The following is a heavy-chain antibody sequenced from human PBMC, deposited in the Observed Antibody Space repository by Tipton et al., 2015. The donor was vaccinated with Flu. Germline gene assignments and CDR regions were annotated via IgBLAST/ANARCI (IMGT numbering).Heavy chain of an antibody. CDR1: GGAFSGYY. V-gene: IGHV4-34*01. Sequence: TLSLTCAVYGGAFSGYYWSWIRQPPGKGLEWIGEINHSGATNYDPSLKSRVTISLDTSKNQISLKMSSVTAAATAVYYCARVLVVAATPFDYWGQGILVIVSS. D-gene: IGHD2-15*01. J-gene: IGHJ4*02. CDR2: INHSGAT. CDR3: ARVLVVAATPFDY.